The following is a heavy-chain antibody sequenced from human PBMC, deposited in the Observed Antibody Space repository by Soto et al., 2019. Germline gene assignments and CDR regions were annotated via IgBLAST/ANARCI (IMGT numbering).Heavy chain of an antibody. J-gene: IGHJ4*02. CDR3: ARDSSLTQIDSCSGGSCLPDY. D-gene: IGHD2-15*01. CDR1: GYTFTSYA. V-gene: IGHV1-3*01. CDR2: INAGNGNT. Sequence: ASVKVSCKASGYTFTSYAMHWVRQAPGQRLEWMGWINAGNGNTKYSQKFQGRVTITRDTSASTAYMELSSLRSEDTAVYYCARDSSLTQIDSCSGGSCLPDYWGQGTLVTVSS.